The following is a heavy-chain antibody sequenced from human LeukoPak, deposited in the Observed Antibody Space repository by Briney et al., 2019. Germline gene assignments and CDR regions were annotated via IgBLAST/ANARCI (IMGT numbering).Heavy chain of an antibody. J-gene: IGHJ4*02. CDR1: GFTFSNYN. V-gene: IGHV3-21*01. Sequence: PGGSLRLSCAASGFTFSNYNMNWVRQAPGKGLEWVSSISSSGTYISYTDSLKGRFTISRDNAKNSLYLQMNSLRAEDTAVYYCARASYYGSGSYYLGGDYWGQGTLVTVSS. CDR2: ISSSGTYI. CDR3: ARASYYGSGSYYLGGDY. D-gene: IGHD3-10*01.